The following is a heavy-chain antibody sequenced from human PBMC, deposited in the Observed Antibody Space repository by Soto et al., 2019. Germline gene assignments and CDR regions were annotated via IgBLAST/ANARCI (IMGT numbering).Heavy chain of an antibody. V-gene: IGHV4-34*01. CDR1: GGSFSGYY. J-gene: IGHJ2*01. Sequence: QVQLQQWGAGPLRPLETLSLTCGVSGGSFSGYYWAWIRQSPGKGLEWIGEINDRGSINYNPSLKSRVRISVETSKNHYSLNLRSVTVADTAVYYCARESHDILAGPPWVWYFDLWGRGTLVTVSS. CDR2: INDRGSI. CDR3: ARESHDILAGPPWVWYFDL. D-gene: IGHD3-9*01.